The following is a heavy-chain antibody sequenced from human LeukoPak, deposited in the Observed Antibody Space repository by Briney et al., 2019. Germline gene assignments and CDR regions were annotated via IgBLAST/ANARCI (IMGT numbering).Heavy chain of an antibody. CDR1: GYTFTGYY. D-gene: IGHD5-24*01. J-gene: IGHJ3*02. CDR2: INPNSGGT. V-gene: IGHV1-2*02. CDR3: ARELSQRWLQLADAFDI. Sequence: APVKVPCKASGYTFTGYYMHWVRQAPGQGLEWMGWINPNSGGTNYAQKFQGRVTMTRDTSISTAYMELSRLRSDDTAVYYCARELSQRWLQLADAFDIWGQGTMVTVSS.